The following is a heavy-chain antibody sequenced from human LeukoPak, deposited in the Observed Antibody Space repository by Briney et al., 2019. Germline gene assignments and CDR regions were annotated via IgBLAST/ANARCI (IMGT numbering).Heavy chain of an antibody. V-gene: IGHV4-61*09. Sequence: SETLSLTCNVSGDSISSGTSYWSWIRQPAGKGLEWIGHIYTTGSTHYNSSLNSRVTMSVDTSKNQFPLKLHSVTAADTAVYYCARDRGTSSSLGYFYYCMDVWGKGTTVTVSS. CDR2: IYTTGST. D-gene: IGHD6-19*01. J-gene: IGHJ6*03. CDR3: ARDRGTSSSLGYFYYCMDV. CDR1: GDSISSGTSY.